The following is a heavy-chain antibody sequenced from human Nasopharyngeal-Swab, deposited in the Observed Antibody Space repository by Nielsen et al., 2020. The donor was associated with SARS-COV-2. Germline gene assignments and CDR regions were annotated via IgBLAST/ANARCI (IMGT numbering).Heavy chain of an antibody. V-gene: IGHV3-11*04. CDR3: ARDREQWLVTFDY. Sequence: GGSLRLSCAASGFIFSDYYMTWIRQVPGKGLEWVSFISRGGESIYYADSVKGRFTISRDNAKNSLYLQMNSLRAEDTAVYYCARDREQWLVTFDYWGQGTLVTVSS. CDR2: ISRGGESI. CDR1: GFIFSDYY. D-gene: IGHD6-19*01. J-gene: IGHJ4*02.